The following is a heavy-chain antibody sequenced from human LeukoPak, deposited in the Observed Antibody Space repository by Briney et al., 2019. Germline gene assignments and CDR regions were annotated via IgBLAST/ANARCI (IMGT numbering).Heavy chain of an antibody. CDR1: GFSFSNYA. V-gene: IGHV3-21*01. Sequence: GGSLRLSCAASGFSFSNYAMSWVRQAPGKGLEWVSAISSSSTYIYYADSVKGRFNISRDNSKSTLFLQMNSLRVEDTAVYYCARGGIAVAGDDLWGQGTLVTVSA. D-gene: IGHD6-19*01. CDR2: ISSSSTYI. CDR3: ARGGIAVAGDDL. J-gene: IGHJ5*02.